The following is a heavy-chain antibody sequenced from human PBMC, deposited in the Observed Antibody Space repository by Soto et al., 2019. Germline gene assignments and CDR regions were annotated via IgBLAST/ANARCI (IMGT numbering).Heavy chain of an antibody. D-gene: IGHD3-22*01. J-gene: IGHJ4*02. Sequence: QVQLVQSGAEVKKPGASVKVSCKASGYTFTSYGISWVRQAPGQGLEWMGWISAYNGNTNYAQKLQGRVTMTTDTSTSTAYMELRSLRSDDTAVYYCARAEYYDSSGYPKGEFDYRGQGTLVTVSS. CDR3: ARAEYYDSSGYPKGEFDY. V-gene: IGHV1-18*01. CDR1: GYTFTSYG. CDR2: ISAYNGNT.